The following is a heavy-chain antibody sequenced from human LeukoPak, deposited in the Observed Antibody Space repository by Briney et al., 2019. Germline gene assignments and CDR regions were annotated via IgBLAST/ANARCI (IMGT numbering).Heavy chain of an antibody. D-gene: IGHD3-10*01. Sequence: ASVKVSCKASGGTFSSYAISWVRQAPGQGLEWMGGIIPIFGTAYYAQKFQGRVTITADESTSTAYMELSSLRSEDTAVYYCAHSDMVRGVIGSYYYGMDVWGQGTTVTVSS. CDR3: AHSDMVRGVIGSYYYGMDV. CDR2: IIPIFGTA. V-gene: IGHV1-69*01. CDR1: GGTFSSYA. J-gene: IGHJ6*02.